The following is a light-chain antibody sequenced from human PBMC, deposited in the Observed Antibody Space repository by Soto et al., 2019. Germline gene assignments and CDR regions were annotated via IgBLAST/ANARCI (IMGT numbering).Light chain of an antibody. CDR2: AAS. J-gene: IGKJ2*01. V-gene: IGKV1-9*01. Sequence: IQLTQSPSSLSASVGARVTITCRASQGIGSYFAWYQQKPGKAPKLLIYAASTLRTGVPSRFSGSGSGTDFTLTISSLQPEDFATYYCHQLNSYPYTFGQGTKLEIK. CDR1: QGIGSY. CDR3: HQLNSYPYT.